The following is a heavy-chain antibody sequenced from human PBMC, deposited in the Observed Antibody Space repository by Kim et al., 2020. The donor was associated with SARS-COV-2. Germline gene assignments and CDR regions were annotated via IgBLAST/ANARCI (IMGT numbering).Heavy chain of an antibody. J-gene: IGHJ5*02. Sequence: ASVKVSCKASGYTFTSYYMHWVRQAPGQGLEWMGIINPSGGSTSYAQKFQGRVTMTRDTSTSTVYMELSSLRSEDTAVYYCARDHESWAYGDYFDWFDPWGQGTLVTVSS. CDR3: ARDHESWAYGDYFDWFDP. CDR1: GYTFTSYY. CDR2: INPSGGST. D-gene: IGHD4-17*01. V-gene: IGHV1-46*01.